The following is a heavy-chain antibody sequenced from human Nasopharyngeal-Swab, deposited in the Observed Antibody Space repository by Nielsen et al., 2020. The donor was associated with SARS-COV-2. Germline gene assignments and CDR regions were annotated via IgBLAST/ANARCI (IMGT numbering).Heavy chain of an antibody. CDR3: AGDGAYSGYDWTY. D-gene: IGHD5-12*01. J-gene: IGHJ4*02. CDR2: VSYRGST. Sequence: GSLRLSCTVSGGSITSTSHYWGWVRQPPGKGLEWIGCVSYRGSTYHNPSLKSRVTVSVDTSKNQFSLKLTSLTAADTAVYYCAGDGAYSGYDWTYWGQGTLVTVSS. CDR1: GGSITSTSHY. V-gene: IGHV4-39*07.